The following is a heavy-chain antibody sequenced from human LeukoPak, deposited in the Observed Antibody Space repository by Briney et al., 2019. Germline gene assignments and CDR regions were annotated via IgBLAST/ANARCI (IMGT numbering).Heavy chain of an antibody. CDR1: GFTFSNYG. CDR3: AGSYYNVFDY. V-gene: IGHV3-33*01. J-gene: IGHJ4*02. Sequence: QPGRSLRLSCAASGFTFSNYGMHWVRQAPGKGLEWVALIWYDGSNKYCADSVKGRFTISRDNSKNTLYLQMNSLRAEDTAVYYCAGSYYNVFDYWGQGTLVTVSS. CDR2: IWYDGSNK. D-gene: IGHD3-10*01.